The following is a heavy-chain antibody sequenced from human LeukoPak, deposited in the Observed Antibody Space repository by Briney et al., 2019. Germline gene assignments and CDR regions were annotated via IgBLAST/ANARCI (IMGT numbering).Heavy chain of an antibody. CDR2: ISSSGSTI. CDR3: ARDKSLKKDIVVVPAAISLLGYYYMDV. CDR1: GFTFSDYY. Sequence: PGGSLRLSCAASGFTFSDYYMSWIRQAPGKGLEWVSYISSSGSTIYYADSVKGRFTISRDTSKNTLYLQMNSLRAEDTAVYYCARDKSLKKDIVVVPAAISLLGYYYMDVWGKGTTVTVSS. V-gene: IGHV3-11*04. D-gene: IGHD2-2*01. J-gene: IGHJ6*03.